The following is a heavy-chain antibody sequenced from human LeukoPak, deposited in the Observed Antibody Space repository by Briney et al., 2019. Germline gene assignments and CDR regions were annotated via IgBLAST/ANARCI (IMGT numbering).Heavy chain of an antibody. CDR1: GGSFIGYY. CDR2: INHSGST. V-gene: IGHV4-34*01. Sequence: SETLSLTCAVYGGSFIGYYWSWIRQPPGKGLEWIGEINHSGSTNYNPSLKSRVTISVDTSKNQFSLKLSSVTAADTAVYYCARHRVRGVRGVEPYFDYWGQGTLVTVSS. D-gene: IGHD3-10*01. J-gene: IGHJ4*02. CDR3: ARHRVRGVRGVEPYFDY.